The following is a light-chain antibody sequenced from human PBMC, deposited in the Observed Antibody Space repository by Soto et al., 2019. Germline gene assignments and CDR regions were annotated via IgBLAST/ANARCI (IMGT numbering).Light chain of an antibody. J-gene: IGKJ1*01. Sequence: DIVMTQSPDSLAVSLGERATINCKSSQSVLSTSNNKNFLAWYQQRPGQSPKLFIYWASTRHSGVPDRFSGSGSGTDFTLTISSLQAEDVAVYYCQQYYSSPWTFGQGTKVDIK. CDR3: QQYYSSPWT. CDR2: WAS. V-gene: IGKV4-1*01. CDR1: QSVLSTSNNKNF.